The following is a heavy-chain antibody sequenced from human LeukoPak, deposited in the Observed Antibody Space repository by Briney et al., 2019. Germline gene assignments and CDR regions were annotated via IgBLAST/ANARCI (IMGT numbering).Heavy chain of an antibody. J-gene: IGHJ6*03. Sequence: SETLSLTCTVSGGSISSSRYYWGWIRQPPGKGLEWIGSMYYSGSTYYNPSLKSRVTISVDTSKNQFSLNLRSVTTAGTAVYYCARHAFYYYYYMDVWGKGTTVTVSS. V-gene: IGHV4-39*07. CDR2: MYYSGST. CDR3: ARHAFYYYYYMDV. D-gene: IGHD3-16*01. CDR1: GGSISSSRYY.